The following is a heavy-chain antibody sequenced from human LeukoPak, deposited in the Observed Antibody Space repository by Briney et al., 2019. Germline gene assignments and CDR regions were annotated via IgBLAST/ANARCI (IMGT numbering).Heavy chain of an antibody. V-gene: IGHV1-2*02. J-gene: IGHJ4*02. CDR2: INPNSGGT. CDR3: ARDLLGCSSTSCYSFDY. Sequence: ASVKVSXKASGYTFTGYYMHWVRQAPGQGLEWMGWINPNSGGTNYAQKFQGRVTMTRDTSISTAYMELSRLRSDDTAVYYCARDLLGCSSTSCYSFDYWGQGTLVTVSS. D-gene: IGHD2-2*01. CDR1: GYTFTGYY.